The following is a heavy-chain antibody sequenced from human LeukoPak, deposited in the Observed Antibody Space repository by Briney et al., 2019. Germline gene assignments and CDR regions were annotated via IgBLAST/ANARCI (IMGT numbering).Heavy chain of an antibody. CDR3: PKDQFTQEGYFDY. CDR1: GFSFSSYA. D-gene: IGHD5-24*01. V-gene: IGHV3-23*01. CDR2: ISGSGGST. J-gene: IGHJ4*01. Sequence: GGSLRLSCAASGFSFSSYAMSSVPQAPGKGLEWVSAISGSGGSTYYADSVTGRFTSSGDNSKNTLYLQMNSLRAEDTAVHYCPKDQFTQEGYFDYLGHGTLVTASS.